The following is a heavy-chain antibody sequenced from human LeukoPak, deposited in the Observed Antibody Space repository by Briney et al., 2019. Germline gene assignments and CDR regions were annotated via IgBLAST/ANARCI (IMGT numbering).Heavy chain of an antibody. CDR3: AHSASLDY. D-gene: IGHD2-15*01. Sequence: GGSLRLSCAASGFTFSSYAMSWVRQAPGKGLEWVSGISGSGGNTYYADSVKGRFTISRDNAKNSLYLQMNSLRAEDTAVYYCAHSASLDYWGQGTLVTVSS. V-gene: IGHV3-23*01. J-gene: IGHJ4*02. CDR2: ISGSGGNT. CDR1: GFTFSSYA.